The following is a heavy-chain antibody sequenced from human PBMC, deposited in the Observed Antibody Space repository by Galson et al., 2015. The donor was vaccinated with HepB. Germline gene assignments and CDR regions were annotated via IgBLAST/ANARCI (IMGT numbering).Heavy chain of an antibody. CDR1: GFTFNSYA. Sequence: SPRLSCAASGFTFNSYAMSWVRQAPGKGLEWVSAISGSGGSTYYADSVKGRFTISRDNSKNTLYLQMNSLRAEDTAVYYCAKGTWIQLWPRGYFDLWGRGTLVTVSS. CDR2: ISGSGGST. D-gene: IGHD5-18*01. J-gene: IGHJ2*01. V-gene: IGHV3-23*01. CDR3: AKGTWIQLWPRGYFDL.